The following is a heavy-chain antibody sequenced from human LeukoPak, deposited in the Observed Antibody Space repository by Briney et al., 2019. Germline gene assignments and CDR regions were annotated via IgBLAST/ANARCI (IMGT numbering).Heavy chain of an antibody. CDR1: GYTFTGYY. CDR2: INPNSGVT. V-gene: IGHV1-2*02. D-gene: IGHD2-15*01. J-gene: IGHJ4*02. CDR3: ASGYCSGGSCYPALPFDY. Sequence: ASVKVSCKASGYTFTGYYMHWVRQAPGQGLEWMGWINPNSGVTKYAQKFQGRVTMTSDTSISTAYMELSRLRSDDTAVYYCASGYCSGGSCYPALPFDYWGQGTLVTVSS.